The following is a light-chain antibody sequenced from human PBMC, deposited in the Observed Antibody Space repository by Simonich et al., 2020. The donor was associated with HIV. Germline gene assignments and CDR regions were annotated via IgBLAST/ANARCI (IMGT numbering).Light chain of an antibody. CDR1: QSVLYSSNNKNY. Sequence: EIVMTQSPDSLAVSLGERATINCKSSQSVLYSSNNKNYLAWYQQKPGQPPKLLIYCASTRESGVPDRFSGSGSGTDFTRTISSLQAEDVAVYYCQQYYSTPWTFGQGTKVEIK. CDR3: QQYYSTPWT. CDR2: CAS. V-gene: IGKV4-1*01. J-gene: IGKJ1*01.